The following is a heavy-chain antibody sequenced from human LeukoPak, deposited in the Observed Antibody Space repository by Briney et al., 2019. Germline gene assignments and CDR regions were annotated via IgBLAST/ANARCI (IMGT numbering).Heavy chain of an antibody. Sequence: GGSLRLSCAASGFTFSDYAMHWVRQAPGKGLEWVSYISSSSSTIYYADSVKGRFIISRDNAKNSLYLQMNSLRAEDTAVYYCASSYYDSSGYYPLTYYGMDVWGQGTTVTVSS. J-gene: IGHJ6*02. V-gene: IGHV3-48*01. D-gene: IGHD3-22*01. CDR1: GFTFSDYA. CDR2: ISSSSSTI. CDR3: ASSYYDSSGYYPLTYYGMDV.